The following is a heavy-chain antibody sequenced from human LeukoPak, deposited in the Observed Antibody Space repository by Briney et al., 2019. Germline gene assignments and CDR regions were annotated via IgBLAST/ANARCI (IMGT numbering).Heavy chain of an antibody. V-gene: IGHV3-23*01. J-gene: IGHJ6*03. CDR1: GFTFSSYA. D-gene: IGHD2-15*01. Sequence: GGSLRLSCAASGFTFSSYAMSRVRQAPGKGLEWVSAISGSGGSTYYADSVKGRFTISRDNSKNTLYLQMNSLRAEDTAVYYCATDYCSGGSCYSGYYYYYMDVWGKGTTVTVSS. CDR2: ISGSGGST. CDR3: ATDYCSGGSCYSGYYYYYMDV.